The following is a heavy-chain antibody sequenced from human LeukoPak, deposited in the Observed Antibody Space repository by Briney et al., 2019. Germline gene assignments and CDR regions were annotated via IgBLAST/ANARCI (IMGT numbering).Heavy chain of an antibody. CDR3: ARRRLGYYFDY. CDR1: GGSFSGYY. Sequence: SETLSLTCGVYGGSFSGYYWSWIRQPPGKGLEWIGEINPRGSTNYNPSLKSRVTLSADTSKNQFSLTLTSVTAADTAVYYCARRRLGYYFDYWGQGTLVTVSS. V-gene: IGHV4-34*01. CDR2: INPRGST. D-gene: IGHD5-24*01. J-gene: IGHJ4*02.